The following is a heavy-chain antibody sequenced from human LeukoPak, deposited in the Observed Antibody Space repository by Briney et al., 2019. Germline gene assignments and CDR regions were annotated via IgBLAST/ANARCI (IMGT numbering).Heavy chain of an antibody. CDR3: ARDRVYYYDSSGYSSDAFDI. CDR2: IYYSGST. D-gene: IGHD3-22*01. V-gene: IGHV4-59*01. Sequence: SETLSLTCTVSGGSISSYYWSWIRQPPGKGLEWIGYIYYSGSTNYNPSLKSRVTISVDTYKNQFSLKLSSVTAADTAVYYCARDRVYYYDSSGYSSDAFDIWGQGTMVSVSS. CDR1: GGSISSYY. J-gene: IGHJ3*02.